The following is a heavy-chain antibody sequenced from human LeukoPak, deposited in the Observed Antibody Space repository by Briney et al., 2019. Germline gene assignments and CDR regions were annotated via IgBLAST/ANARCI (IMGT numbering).Heavy chain of an antibody. Sequence: ASVKVSCKASGYTFTSYYMHWVRQAPGQGLEWMGIINPSGGSTSYAQKFQGRVTMTRDTSTSTVYMELSSLRSEDTAVYYCARDSRAIYCSGGSCSPRYIDYWGQGTLVTVSS. D-gene: IGHD2-15*01. J-gene: IGHJ4*02. CDR3: ARDSRAIYCSGGSCSPRYIDY. CDR1: GYTFTSYY. CDR2: INPSGGST. V-gene: IGHV1-46*01.